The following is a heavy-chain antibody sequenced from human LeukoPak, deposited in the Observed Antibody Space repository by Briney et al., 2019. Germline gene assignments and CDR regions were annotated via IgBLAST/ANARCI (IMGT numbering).Heavy chain of an antibody. D-gene: IGHD3/OR15-3a*01. J-gene: IGHJ3*02. V-gene: IGHV4-30-2*01. CDR3: ARALNWDPDAFDI. CDR2: IYHRGST. CDR1: GGSISSGGYS. Sequence: SQTLSLTCAVSGGSISSGGYSWSWIRQPPGKGLEWIGYIYHRGSTYYNPSLKSRVTISVDRSKNQFSLKLSSVTAADTAVYYCARALNWDPDAFDIWGQGTMVTVSS.